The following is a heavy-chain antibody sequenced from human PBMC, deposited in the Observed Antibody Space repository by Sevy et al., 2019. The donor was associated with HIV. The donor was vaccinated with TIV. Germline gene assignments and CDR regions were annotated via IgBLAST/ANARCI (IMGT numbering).Heavy chain of an antibody. CDR2: IIPIFGEP. V-gene: IGHV1-69*13. J-gene: IGHJ3*01. D-gene: IGHD2-2*02. CDR1: GDTSTNYA. Sequence: ASVKVSCKASGDTSTNYAINWVRQAPGQGLEWMGGIIPIFGEPSYAQNFQGRVTIIADESTNTAYMELNRLRFDDTAVYYCSLGMASTLYAFDVWGQGTLVTVSS. CDR3: SLGMASTLYAFDV.